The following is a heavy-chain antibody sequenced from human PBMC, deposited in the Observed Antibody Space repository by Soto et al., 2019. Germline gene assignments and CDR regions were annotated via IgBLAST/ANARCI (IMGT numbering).Heavy chain of an antibody. CDR3: ARDDRAAMDV. CDR2: IYYSGST. V-gene: IGHV4-59*01. D-gene: IGHD6-25*01. CDR1: GGSISSYY. Sequence: QVQLQESGPGLVKPSETLSLTCTVSGGSISSYYWSWIRQPPGKGLEWIGYIYYSGSTNYNPSLKXXVXIXXDTSKNQFSLKLSSVTAADTAVYYCARDDRAAMDVWGQGTTVTVSS. J-gene: IGHJ6*02.